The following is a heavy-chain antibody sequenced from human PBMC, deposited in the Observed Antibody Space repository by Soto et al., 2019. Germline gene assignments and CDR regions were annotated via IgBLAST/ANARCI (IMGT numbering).Heavy chain of an antibody. J-gene: IGHJ6*03. CDR1: GYTFTSYD. CDR3: ARGKDYDILTYYMDV. V-gene: IGHV1-8*01. Sequence: ASVKVSCKASGYTFTSYDINWVRQATGQGLEWMGWMNPNSGNTGYAQKFQGRVTMTRNTSISTAYMELSSLRSDDTAVYYFARGKDYDILTYYMDVWGKGTMVTVSS. CDR2: MNPNSGNT. D-gene: IGHD3-9*01.